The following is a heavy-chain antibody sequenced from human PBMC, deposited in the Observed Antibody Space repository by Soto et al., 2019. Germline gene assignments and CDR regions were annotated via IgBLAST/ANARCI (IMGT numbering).Heavy chain of an antibody. V-gene: IGHV1-3*05. J-gene: IGHJ6*02. CDR1: GYTFTSYA. CDR2: INAGNANT. CDR3: ARDPSYYGMDV. Sequence: QVQLVQSGAEEKKPGASVKVSCKASGYTFTSYAMHWVRQAPGQRLEWMGWINAGNANTKYSQKFQGRVTLTRDTSASTAYMELSSLRSEDTAVYYCARDPSYYGMDVWGQGTTVTVS.